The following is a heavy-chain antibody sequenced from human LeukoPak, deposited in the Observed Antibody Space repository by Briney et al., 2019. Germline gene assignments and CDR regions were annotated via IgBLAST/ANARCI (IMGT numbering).Heavy chain of an antibody. J-gene: IGHJ3*02. CDR1: GFTFSSYS. D-gene: IGHD3-3*01. CDR2: ISSSSSYI. V-gene: IGHV3-21*01. Sequence: GGSLRLSCAASGFTFSSYSMNWVRPAPGKGLEWVSSISSSSSYIYYADSVKGRFTISRDNAKNSLYLQMNSLRAEDTAVYYCARDLFNDFWSGYWDGRDAFDIWGQGTMVTVSS. CDR3: ARDLFNDFWSGYWDGRDAFDI.